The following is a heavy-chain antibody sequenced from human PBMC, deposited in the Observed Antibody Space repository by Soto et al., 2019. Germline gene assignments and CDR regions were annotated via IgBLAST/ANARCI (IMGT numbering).Heavy chain of an antibody. V-gene: IGHV3-48*01. J-gene: IGHJ4*02. CDR2: ISSSSSTI. CDR3: ARGIVGSTAEGY. Sequence: EVQLVESGGGLVQPGGSLRLSCAASGFTFSSYSMNWVRQAPGKGLEWVSYISSSSSTIYYADSVKGRFTISRDNAKKSLDLEMNSLRGEDTAVYYCARGIVGSTAEGYWGQGTLVTVSS. CDR1: GFTFSSYS. D-gene: IGHD1-26*01.